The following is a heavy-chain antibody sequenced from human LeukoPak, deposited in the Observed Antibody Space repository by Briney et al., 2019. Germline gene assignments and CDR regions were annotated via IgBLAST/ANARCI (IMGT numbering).Heavy chain of an antibody. CDR3: ARDLAARPYYYYMDV. CDR2: IIPILGTA. D-gene: IGHD6-6*01. Sequence: GASVKVSCKASGGTFSSYSISGVRQAPGQGLDWMGGIIPILGTANYAQKFQGRVTITTDESTSTAYMELSSLRSADTAVYYCARDLAARPYYYYMDVWGKGTTVSVSS. CDR1: GGTFSSYS. V-gene: IGHV1-69*16. J-gene: IGHJ6*03.